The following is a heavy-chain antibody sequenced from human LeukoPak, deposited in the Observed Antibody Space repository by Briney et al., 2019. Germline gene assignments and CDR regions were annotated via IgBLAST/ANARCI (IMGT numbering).Heavy chain of an antibody. Sequence: GGSLRLSCAASGFTFSSYSMNWVRQAPGKGLEWVSSISSSSSYIYYADSVKGRFTISRDNAKNSLYLQMNSLRAEDTAVYYCANFPYDILTVPFDYWGQGTLVTVSS. CDR1: GFTFSSYS. J-gene: IGHJ4*02. V-gene: IGHV3-21*01. D-gene: IGHD3-9*01. CDR2: ISSSSSYI. CDR3: ANFPYDILTVPFDY.